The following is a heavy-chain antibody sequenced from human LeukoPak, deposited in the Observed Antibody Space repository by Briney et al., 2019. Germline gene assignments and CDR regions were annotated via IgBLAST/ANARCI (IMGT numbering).Heavy chain of an antibody. Sequence: SETLSLTCTVSGGSISTYYWSWIRQHPGKGLEWIGYIYYSGSTNYNPSLKSRVTISVDTSKNQFSLKLSSVTAADTAVYYCARGTLVGAIYNWFDPWGQGTLVTVSS. V-gene: IGHV4-59*01. CDR2: IYYSGST. CDR3: ARGTLVGAIYNWFDP. CDR1: GGSISTYY. D-gene: IGHD1-26*01. J-gene: IGHJ5*02.